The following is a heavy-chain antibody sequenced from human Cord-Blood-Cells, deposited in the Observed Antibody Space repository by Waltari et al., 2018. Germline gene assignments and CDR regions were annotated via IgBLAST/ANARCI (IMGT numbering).Heavy chain of an antibody. D-gene: IGHD6-13*01. CDR3: ARGIAAADDAFDI. J-gene: IGHJ3*02. Sequence: QVQLVQSGAEVKKPGSSVKVSCKASGGTFSSYAISWVRQAPGQGLEWMGGIIPIVGTANYAQKFHGRVTITADKATSTAYMELSSLRSEDTAVYYCARGIAAADDAFDIWGQGTMVTVSS. CDR2: IIPIVGTA. CDR1: GGTFSSYA. V-gene: IGHV1-69*06.